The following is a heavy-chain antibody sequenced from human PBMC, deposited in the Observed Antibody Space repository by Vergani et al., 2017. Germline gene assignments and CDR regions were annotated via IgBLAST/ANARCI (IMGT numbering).Heavy chain of an antibody. Sequence: QVQLVQSGAEVKKPGASVKVSCKVSGYTLTELSMHWVRQAPGKGLEWMGGFDPEDGETIYAQKFQGRVTMTEDTSTDTAYMELSSLRPDDTAIYYCARVIVGCSRTNCFADHWGQGTLVTVSS. CDR1: GYTLTELS. J-gene: IGHJ4*02. V-gene: IGHV1-24*01. CDR3: ARVIVGCSRTNCFADH. D-gene: IGHD2-2*01. CDR2: FDPEDGET.